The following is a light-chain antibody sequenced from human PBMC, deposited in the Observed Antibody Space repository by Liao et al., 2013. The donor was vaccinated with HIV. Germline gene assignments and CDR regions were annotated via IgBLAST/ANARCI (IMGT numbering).Light chain of an antibody. CDR2: YDS. CDR1: NIGSKV. Sequence: SYELTQPPSVSVAPEDGQITCGETNIGSKVVHWYQQKPGQAPVLVIYYDSDRPSGIPERFSGSNSGNTATLTISRVEAGDEADYYCQVWDSSSDHPGVFGTGTKVTVL. J-gene: IGLJ1*01. V-gene: IGLV3-21*01. CDR3: QVWDSSSDHPGV.